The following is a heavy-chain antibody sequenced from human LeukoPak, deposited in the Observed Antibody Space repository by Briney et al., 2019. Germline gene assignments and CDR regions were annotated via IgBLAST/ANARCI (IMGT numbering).Heavy chain of an antibody. Sequence: GGSLRLSCAASGFTFSSYAMHWVRQAPGKGLEWVAVISYDGSNKYYADSVKGRFTISRDNSKNTLYLQMNSLRAEDMAVYYCARDSSYSSGWAYFDYWGQGTLVTVSS. V-gene: IGHV3-30*04. CDR1: GFTFSSYA. D-gene: IGHD3-22*01. J-gene: IGHJ4*02. CDR3: ARDSSYSSGWAYFDY. CDR2: ISYDGSNK.